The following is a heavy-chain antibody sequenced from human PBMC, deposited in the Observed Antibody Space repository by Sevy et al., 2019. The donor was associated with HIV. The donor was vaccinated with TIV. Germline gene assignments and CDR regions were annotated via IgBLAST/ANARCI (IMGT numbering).Heavy chain of an antibody. D-gene: IGHD3-22*01. CDR2: MHRDGST. CDR3: ARGEDFYDSSGYYYSWAFDI. CDR1: GFSVSSNY. V-gene: IGHV3-53*01. Sequence: EGSLRLSCAASGFSVSSNYMSWVRQAPGKGLEWVSVMHRDGSTYYADSVKGRFTIVRDESKNTMYLQMNSLRAEDTAVYYCARGEDFYDSSGYYYSWAFDIWGQGTMVTVSS. J-gene: IGHJ3*02.